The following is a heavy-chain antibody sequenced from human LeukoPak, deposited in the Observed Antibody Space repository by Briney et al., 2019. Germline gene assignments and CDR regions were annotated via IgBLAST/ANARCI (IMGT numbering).Heavy chain of an antibody. CDR3: ARDSPYATSGY. V-gene: IGHV3-21*01. J-gene: IGHJ4*02. CDR1: GVTFSNYN. CDR2: ISSSSSYI. Sequence: GGSLRLSCVSSGVTFSNYNMTWGRQAPGKGLEWVSSISSSSSYIYYADSVKGRFTISRDNTKNSLYLQMNSLRAEDTAVYYCARDSPYATSGYWGQGTLVTVSS. D-gene: IGHD1-1*01.